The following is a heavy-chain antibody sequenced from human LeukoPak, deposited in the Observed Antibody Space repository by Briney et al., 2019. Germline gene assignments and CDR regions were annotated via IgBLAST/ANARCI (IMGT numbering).Heavy chain of an antibody. CDR1: GFTFSSYE. V-gene: IGHV3-48*03. J-gene: IGHJ5*02. CDR2: ISSSGSTI. D-gene: IGHD3-9*01. Sequence: PGGSLRLSCAASGFTFSSYEMSWVRQAPGKGLEWVSYISSSGSTIYYADSVKGRFTISRDNAKNSLYLQMNSLRAEDTAVYYFARMKRYFDWSPLLGWFDPWGQGTLVTVYS. CDR3: ARMKRYFDWSPLLGWFDP.